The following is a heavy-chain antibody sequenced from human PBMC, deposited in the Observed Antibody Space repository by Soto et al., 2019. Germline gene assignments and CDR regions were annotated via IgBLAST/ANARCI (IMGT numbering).Heavy chain of an antibody. D-gene: IGHD4-17*01. CDR3: ARPPQYGVYGPRIDY. J-gene: IGHJ4*02. CDR2: ISSSGSTI. Sequence: PGGSLRLSCAASGFTFSDYYMSWIRQAPGKGLEWVSYISSSGSTIYYADSVKGRFTISRDNAKNSLYLQMNSLRAEDTAVYYFARPPQYGVYGPRIDYWGQGTLVTVSS. V-gene: IGHV3-11*01. CDR1: GFTFSDYY.